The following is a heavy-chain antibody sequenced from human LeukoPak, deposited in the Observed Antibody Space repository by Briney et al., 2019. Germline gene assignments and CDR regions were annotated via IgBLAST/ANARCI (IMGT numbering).Heavy chain of an antibody. J-gene: IGHJ4*02. V-gene: IGHV1-18*01. CDR3: LRELVGGEAARGAY. Sequence: ASVKVSCKASGYTFTNYGITWMRQAPGHGLEWMGWINTYNGNTNYAQKLTARVTITTDTSTSTASMELRNLRSEDTAVFYSLRELVGGEAARGAYWGQGALVTVSS. D-gene: IGHD6-6*01. CDR1: GYTFTNYG. CDR2: INTYNGNT.